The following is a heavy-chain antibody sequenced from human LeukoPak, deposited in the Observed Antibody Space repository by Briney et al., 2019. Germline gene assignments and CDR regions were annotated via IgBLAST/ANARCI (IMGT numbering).Heavy chain of an antibody. CDR1: GYTFTGYY. CDR3: ARAPPGSLYSSSWYGSYYYYYGKDV. V-gene: IGHV1-2*06. D-gene: IGHD6-13*01. CDR2: INPNSGGT. J-gene: IGHJ6*02. Sequence: GASVKVSCKASGYTFTGYYMHWVRQAPGQGLEWMGRINPNSGGTNYAQKFQGRVTMTRNTSISTAYMELSSLRSEDTAVYYCARAPPGSLYSSSWYGSYYYYYGKDVWGQGTTVTVSS.